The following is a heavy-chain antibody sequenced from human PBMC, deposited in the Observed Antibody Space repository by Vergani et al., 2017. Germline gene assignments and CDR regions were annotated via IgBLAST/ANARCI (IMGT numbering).Heavy chain of an antibody. CDR1: GGTFSSYA. J-gene: IGHJ5*02. CDR3: ARDRGYSSSWYGWFDP. D-gene: IGHD6-13*01. V-gene: IGHV1-69*13. CDR2: IIPIFGTA. Sequence: QVQLVQSGAEVKKPGSSEKVSCKASGGTFSSYAISWVRQAPGQGLEWMGRIIPIFGTANYAQKFQGRVTITADESTSTAYMELSSLRSEDTAVYYCARDRGYSSSWYGWFDPWGQGTLVTVSS.